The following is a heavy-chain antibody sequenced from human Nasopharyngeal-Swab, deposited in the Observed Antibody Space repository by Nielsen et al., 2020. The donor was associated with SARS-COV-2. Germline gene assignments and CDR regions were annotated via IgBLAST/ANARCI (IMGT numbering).Heavy chain of an antibody. Sequence: ASVKVSCKASGYTFTSYGISWVRQAPGQGLEWVGWISAYNGNTNYAQKLQGRVTMTTDTSTSTSYMELRSLRSDDTAVYYCARVDYGGNFGQNGFGVDDYWGQGTLVTVSS. CDR3: ARVDYGGNFGQNGFGVDDY. CDR2: ISAYNGNT. V-gene: IGHV1-18*01. D-gene: IGHD4-23*01. CDR1: GYTFTSYG. J-gene: IGHJ4*02.